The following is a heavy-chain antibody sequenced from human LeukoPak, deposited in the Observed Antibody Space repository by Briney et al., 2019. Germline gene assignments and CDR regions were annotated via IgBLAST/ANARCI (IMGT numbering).Heavy chain of an antibody. CDR2: IYPGDSDT. V-gene: IGHV5-51*01. Sequence: GESLKISCKGSGYSSTSYWIGWVRQMPGKGLEWMGIIYPGDSDTRYSPSFQGQVTISADKSISTAYLQWSSLKASDTAMYYCARQAKYCSSSSYYDYWGQGTLVTVSS. D-gene: IGHD2-2*01. CDR1: GYSSTSYW. J-gene: IGHJ4*02. CDR3: ARQAKYCSSSSYYDY.